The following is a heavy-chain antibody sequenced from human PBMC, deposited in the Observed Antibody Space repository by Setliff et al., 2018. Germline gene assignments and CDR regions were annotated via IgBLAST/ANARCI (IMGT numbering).Heavy chain of an antibody. Sequence: SETLSLTCTVSGGSISDSSWSWIRQPPGKGLEWIGCISSIGNTYYNPSLGSRLTISADTSKNQFSLKLSSVTAADTAVYYCARGFDVCGGGACYTDGPYYFDYWGLGTLVTVSS. D-gene: IGHD2-21*02. V-gene: IGHV4-59*01. CDR2: ISSIGNT. CDR3: ARGFDVCGGGACYTDGPYYFDY. CDR1: GGSISDSS. J-gene: IGHJ4*02.